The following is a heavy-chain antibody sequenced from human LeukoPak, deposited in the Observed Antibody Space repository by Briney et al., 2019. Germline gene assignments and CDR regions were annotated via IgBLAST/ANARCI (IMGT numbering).Heavy chain of an antibody. CDR2: IYYSGST. Sequence: KPSETLSLTCTVSGGSISSYYWSWIRQPPGKGLEWIGYIYYSGSTNYNPSLKSRVTISVDTSKNQFSLKLSSVTAADTAVYYCARHRKVPRYFDYWGQGTLVTVSS. V-gene: IGHV4-59*08. J-gene: IGHJ4*02. CDR1: GGSISSYY. CDR3: ARHRKVPRYFDY.